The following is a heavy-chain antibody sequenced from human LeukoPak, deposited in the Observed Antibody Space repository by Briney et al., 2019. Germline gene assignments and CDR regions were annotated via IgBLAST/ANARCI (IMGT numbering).Heavy chain of an antibody. Sequence: PSQTLSLTCTVSGGSISSGGYYWSWIRQSTEKGLEWIGYIYYSGSTYYNPSLKSRVTISVDTSKNQFSLKLSSVTAADTAVYYCARDSTPLAFDIWGQGTMVTVSS. V-gene: IGHV4-31*03. CDR1: GGSISSGGYY. CDR2: IYYSGST. D-gene: IGHD2/OR15-2a*01. J-gene: IGHJ3*02. CDR3: ARDSTPLAFDI.